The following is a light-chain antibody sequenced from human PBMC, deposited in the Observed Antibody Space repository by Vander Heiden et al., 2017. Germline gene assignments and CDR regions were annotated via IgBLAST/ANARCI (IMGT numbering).Light chain of an antibody. J-gene: IGKJ2*01. V-gene: IGKV2-28*01. CDR3: MQALQTPPYT. Sequence: IVMPQSPLSLPVTPGEPASISCRSSQRLLHSNGYNYLDWYLQKQGQYQQRMIDLSSTRASGVPDRFSGSGSGTDFTLKISRVEAEDVGVYYCMQALQTPPYTFGQGTKLEI. CDR2: LSS. CDR1: QRLLHSNGYNY.